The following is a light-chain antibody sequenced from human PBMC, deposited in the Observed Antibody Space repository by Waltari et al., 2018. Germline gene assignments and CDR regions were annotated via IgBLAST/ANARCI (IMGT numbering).Light chain of an antibody. CDR1: SSDIGGHNY. CDR2: DVV. Sequence: QSALTQPASVSGSPGQTITISCTGTSSDIGGHNYVSWYQQHPGKAPKLMIYDVVKRPSGGSNRFSCSKSGNTASLTISGLQAEDDAIYYCSSYASSKFGGGTKLTVL. CDR3: SSYASSK. J-gene: IGLJ2*01. V-gene: IGLV2-14*01.